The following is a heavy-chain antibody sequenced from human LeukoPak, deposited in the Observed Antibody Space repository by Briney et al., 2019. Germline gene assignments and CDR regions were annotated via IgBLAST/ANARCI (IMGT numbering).Heavy chain of an antibody. V-gene: IGHV3-30*02. Sequence: GGSLRLSCAASGFTFSSYGMHWVRQAPGKGLEWVAFIRYDGSNKYYADSVEGRFTISRDNSKNTLYLQMNSLRAEDTAVYYCAKESTHYGGGYFDYWGQGTLVTVSS. CDR2: IRYDGSNK. CDR3: AKESTHYGGGYFDY. D-gene: IGHD4-17*01. J-gene: IGHJ4*02. CDR1: GFTFSSYG.